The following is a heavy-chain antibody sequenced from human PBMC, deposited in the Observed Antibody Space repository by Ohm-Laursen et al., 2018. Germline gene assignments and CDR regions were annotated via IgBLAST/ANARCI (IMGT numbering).Heavy chain of an antibody. CDR3: AGDVEMATET. J-gene: IGHJ5*02. V-gene: IGHV1-69*06. D-gene: IGHD5-24*01. CDR2: IIPIFGTA. Sequence: SVKVSCKASGGTFSSYAISWVRQAPGQGLGWMGGIIPIFGTANYAQKFQGRVTITADKSTSTAYMELSSLRSEDTAVYYCAGDVEMATETWGQGTLVTVSS. CDR1: GGTFSSYA.